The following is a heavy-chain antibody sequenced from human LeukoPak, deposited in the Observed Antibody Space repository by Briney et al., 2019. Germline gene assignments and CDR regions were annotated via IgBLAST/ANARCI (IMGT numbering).Heavy chain of an antibody. CDR3: TRPRYSYGPDY. CDR2: IRSKANSYAT. Sequence: GGSLRLSCAASGFTFSGSAMHWVRQASGKGLEWVGRIRSKANSYATAYAASVKGRFTISRDDSKNTAYLQMNSLKTEGTAVYYCTRPRYSYGPDYWGQGTLVTVSS. CDR1: GFTFSGSA. D-gene: IGHD5-18*01. V-gene: IGHV3-73*01. J-gene: IGHJ4*02.